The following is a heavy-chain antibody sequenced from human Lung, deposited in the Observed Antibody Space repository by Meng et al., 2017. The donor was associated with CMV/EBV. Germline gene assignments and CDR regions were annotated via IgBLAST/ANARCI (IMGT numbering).Heavy chain of an antibody. V-gene: IGHV4-59*01. CDR3: AATALVRGVRGTYFQH. CDR2: IYYTGST. J-gene: IGHJ1*01. CDR1: GGSISNYY. D-gene: IGHD3-10*01. Sequence: GSXRLXCTVSGGSISNYYWSWIRQPPGKGLEWTGYIYYTGSTNSNPSLKSRVTISIDTSKNQFSLKLISVTAADTAMYYCAATALVRGVRGTYFQHWGQGTXVTVDS.